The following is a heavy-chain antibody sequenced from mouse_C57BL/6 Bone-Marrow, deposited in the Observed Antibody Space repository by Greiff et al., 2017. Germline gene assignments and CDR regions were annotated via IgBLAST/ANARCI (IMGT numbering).Heavy chain of an antibody. CDR1: GYTFTDYA. CDR2: ISTYYGDA. V-gene: IGHV1-67*01. Sequence: QVQLQQSGPELVRPGVSVKISCKGSGYTFTDYAMHWVKQSPATSLEWIGVISTYYGDASYNQKFKDQATMTVDKSSSTAYMELARLTSEDSAVYYGARGRDPSRGFDYWGQGTTLTVSS. CDR3: ARGRDPSRGFDY. J-gene: IGHJ2*01.